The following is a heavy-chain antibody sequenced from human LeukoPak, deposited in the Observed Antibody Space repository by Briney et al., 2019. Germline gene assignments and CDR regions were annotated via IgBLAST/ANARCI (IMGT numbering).Heavy chain of an antibody. CDR1: GGSISSYY. CDR3: ARSGTSGWGYYYYYMDV. D-gene: IGHD6-19*01. J-gene: IGHJ6*03. V-gene: IGHV4-59*01. CDR2: IYYSGST. Sequence: SETLSLTCTVSGGSISSYYWSWIRQPPGKGLEWIGYIYYSGSTNYNPSLKSRVTISVDTSKNQFSLKLSSVTAADTAVYYCARSGTSGWGYYYYYMDVWGKGTTVTVSS.